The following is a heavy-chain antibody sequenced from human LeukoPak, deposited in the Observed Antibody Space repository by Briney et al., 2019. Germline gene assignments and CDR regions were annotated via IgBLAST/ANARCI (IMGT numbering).Heavy chain of an antibody. J-gene: IGHJ4*02. Sequence: SETLSLTCTVSGGSISSGGYYWSWIRQHRGKGLEWIGYIYYSGSTYYNPSLKSRVTISVDTSKNQFSLKLSSVTAADTAVYYCARDRRITMVRGAKPRGYFDYWGQGTLVTVSS. CDR1: GGSISSGGYY. D-gene: IGHD3-10*01. CDR2: IYYSGST. V-gene: IGHV4-31*03. CDR3: ARDRRITMVRGAKPRGYFDY.